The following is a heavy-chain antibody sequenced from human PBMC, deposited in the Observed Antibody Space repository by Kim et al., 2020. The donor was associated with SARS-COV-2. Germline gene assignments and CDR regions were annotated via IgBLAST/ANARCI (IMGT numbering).Heavy chain of an antibody. V-gene: IGHV4-34*01. J-gene: IGHJ6*02. CDR3: ARAGNGIAARFYYYYGMDV. D-gene: IGHD6-6*01. Sequence: SQTLSLTCAVYGGSFSGYYWSWIRQPPGKGLEWIGEINHSGSTNYNPSLKSRVTISVDTSKNQFSLKLSSVTAADTAVYYCARAGNGIAARFYYYYGMDVWGQGTTVTVSS. CDR1: GGSFSGYY. CDR2: INHSGST.